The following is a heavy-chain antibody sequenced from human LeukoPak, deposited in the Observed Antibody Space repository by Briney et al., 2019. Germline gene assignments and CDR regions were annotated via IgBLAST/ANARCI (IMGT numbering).Heavy chain of an antibody. J-gene: IGHJ4*02. D-gene: IGHD3-3*01. CDR3: ARALYDFWSGYYPGGY. V-gene: IGHV1-8*01. CDR2: MNPNRGNT. CDR1: GYTFTSYG. Sequence: WASVKVSCKASGYTFTSYGINWVRQATGQGLEWMGWMNPNRGNTGYAQKFQGRVTMTRNTSISTAYMELSSLRSEDTAVYYCARALYDFWSGYYPGGYWGQGTLVTVSS.